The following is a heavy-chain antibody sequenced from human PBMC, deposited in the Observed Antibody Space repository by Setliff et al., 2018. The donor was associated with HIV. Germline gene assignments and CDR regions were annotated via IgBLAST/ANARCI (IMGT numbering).Heavy chain of an antibody. CDR3: ARVRLTMIMMVDYFDQ. V-gene: IGHV4-4*07. D-gene: IGHD3-22*01. Sequence: PSETLSLTCTVSGDSMNDYYWSWIRQTAGKGLEWIGRVYNSGSTNYNPAFMSRVSISVDTSKSQFSLKLRSVTAADTAVYYCARVRLTMIMMVDYFDQWGQGTLVTVSS. CDR2: VYNSGST. J-gene: IGHJ4*02. CDR1: GDSMNDYY.